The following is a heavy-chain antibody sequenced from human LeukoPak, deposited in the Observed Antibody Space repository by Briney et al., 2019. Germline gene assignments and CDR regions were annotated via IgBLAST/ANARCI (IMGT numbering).Heavy chain of an antibody. J-gene: IGHJ3*01. Sequence: GGSLRLSCAASGFTFSNYNMNWVRQAPGKGLEWVSYISSRGSYTYYADSVKGRFTISRDNAKNSLYLQMNSLRAEDTAVYYCARIDAFDVWGQGTMVTVSS. CDR1: GFTFSNYN. CDR2: ISSRGSYT. V-gene: IGHV3-21*06. CDR3: ARIDAFDV.